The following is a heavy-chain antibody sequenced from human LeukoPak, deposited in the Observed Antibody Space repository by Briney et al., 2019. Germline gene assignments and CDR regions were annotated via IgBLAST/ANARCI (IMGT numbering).Heavy chain of an antibody. D-gene: IGHD6-19*01. J-gene: IGHJ6*02. CDR1: GFSISLYS. Sequence: GGSLRLSCAASGFSISLYSFYWVRQAPGKGLEWVSSISARSDYIYYADSVKGRFTISRDNAKNSLYLQMHSLRAEDTAVYYCARVTSSGRNYYYYPMDVWAKGPRSPSP. V-gene: IGHV3-21*01. CDR3: ARVTSSGRNYYYYPMDV. CDR2: ISARSDYI.